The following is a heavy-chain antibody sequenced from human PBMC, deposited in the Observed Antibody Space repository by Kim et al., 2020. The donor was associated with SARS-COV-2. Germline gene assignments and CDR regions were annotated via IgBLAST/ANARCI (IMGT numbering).Heavy chain of an antibody. V-gene: IGHV3-30*18. J-gene: IGHJ3*02. CDR2: ISYDGSNK. D-gene: IGHD3-22*01. CDR1: GFTFSSYG. Sequence: GGSLRLSCAASGFTFSSYGMHWVRQAPGKGLEWVAVISYDGSNKYYADSVKGRFTISRDNSKNTLYLQMNSLRAEDTAVYYCAKDSRRGYYDSSGYPNDAFDIWGQGTMVTVSS. CDR3: AKDSRRGYYDSSGYPNDAFDI.